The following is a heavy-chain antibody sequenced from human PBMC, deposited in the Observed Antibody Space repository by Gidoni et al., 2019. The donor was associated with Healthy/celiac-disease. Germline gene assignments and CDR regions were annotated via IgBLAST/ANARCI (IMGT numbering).Heavy chain of an antibody. CDR3: ARFRRDDYVWGSARYYFDY. Sequence: QVQLVESGGGVVQPGRCLRLSCAASGTTFSSSAPHWIRQAPGKGLEWVAVISYDGSNKYYADSEKGRFTISRDNSKNTLYLQMNSLRAEDTAVYYCARFRRDDYVWGSARYYFDYWGQGTLVTVSS. J-gene: IGHJ4*02. V-gene: IGHV3-30-3*01. CDR2: ISYDGSNK. D-gene: IGHD3-16*01. CDR1: GTTFSSSA.